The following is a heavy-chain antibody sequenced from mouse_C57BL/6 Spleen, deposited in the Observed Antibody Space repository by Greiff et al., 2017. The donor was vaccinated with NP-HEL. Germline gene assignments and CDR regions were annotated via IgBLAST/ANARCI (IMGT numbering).Heavy chain of an antibody. J-gene: IGHJ2*01. V-gene: IGHV1-69*01. CDR3: ARGNTTVFDY. CDR1: GYTFTSYW. CDR2: IDPSDSYT. Sequence: VQLQQPGAELVMPGASVKLSCKASGYTFTSYWMPWVKQRPGQGLEWIGEIDPSDSYTNYNQKFKGKSTLTVDKSSSTAYMQLSSLTSEDSAFYYCARGNTTVFDYWGQGTTLTVSS. D-gene: IGHD1-1*01.